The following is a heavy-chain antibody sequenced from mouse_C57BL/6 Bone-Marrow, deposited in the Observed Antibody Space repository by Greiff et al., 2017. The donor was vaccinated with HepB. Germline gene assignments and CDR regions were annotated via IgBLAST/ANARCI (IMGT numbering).Heavy chain of an antibody. CDR1: GYTFTSYW. CDR3: AREMENWDGSWFAY. CDR2: IYPGSGST. Sequence: VQLQQPGAELVKPGASVKMSCKASGYTFTSYWITWVKQRPGQGLEWIGDIYPGSGSTNYNEKFKSKATLTVDTSSSTAYMQLSSLTSEDSAVYYCAREMENWDGSWFAYWGQGTLVTVSA. D-gene: IGHD4-1*01. J-gene: IGHJ3*01. V-gene: IGHV1-55*01.